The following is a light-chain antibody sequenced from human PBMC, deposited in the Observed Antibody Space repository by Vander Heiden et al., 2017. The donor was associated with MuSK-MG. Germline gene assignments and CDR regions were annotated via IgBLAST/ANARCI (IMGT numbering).Light chain of an antibody. CDR1: QVIYKN. Sequence: DIQMTQSPSSLSASVGDRVTITCRASQVIYKNLVWFQEKPGKAPKSLIYAASNLQSGVPSRFSGSGSGTDFTLTISSLQPEDFATYYCRQYNNFPYTFGQGTRMDIK. V-gene: IGKV1-16*01. CDR3: RQYNNFPYT. J-gene: IGKJ2*01. CDR2: AAS.